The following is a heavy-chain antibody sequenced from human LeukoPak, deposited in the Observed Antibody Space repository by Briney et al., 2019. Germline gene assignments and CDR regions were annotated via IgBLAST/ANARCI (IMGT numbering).Heavy chain of an antibody. CDR2: IYYSGST. CDR3: ARERPPYQLGAFDI. D-gene: IGHD2-2*01. Sequence: SETLSLTCTVSGGPISSYYWSWIRQPPGKGLEWIGYIYYSGSTNYNPSLKSRVTISVDTSKNQFSLKLSSVTAADTAVYYCARERPPYQLGAFDIWGQGTMVTVSS. CDR1: GGPISSYY. J-gene: IGHJ3*02. V-gene: IGHV4-59*01.